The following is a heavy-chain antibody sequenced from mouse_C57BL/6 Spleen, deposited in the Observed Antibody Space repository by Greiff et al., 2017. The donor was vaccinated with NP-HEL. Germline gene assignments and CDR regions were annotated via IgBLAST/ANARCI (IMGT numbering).Heavy chain of an antibody. CDR2: IDPSDSYT. J-gene: IGHJ2*01. CDR3: ARMQDYFDY. CDR1: GYTFTSYW. V-gene: IGHV1-50*01. Sequence: QVQLKQPGAELVKPGASVKLSCKASGYTFTSYWMQWVKQRPGQGLEWIGEIDPSDSYTNYNQKFKGKATLTVDPSSSTAYMQRSSLTSEDAAVYDSARMQDYFDYWGQGTTLTVSS. D-gene: IGHD6-5*01.